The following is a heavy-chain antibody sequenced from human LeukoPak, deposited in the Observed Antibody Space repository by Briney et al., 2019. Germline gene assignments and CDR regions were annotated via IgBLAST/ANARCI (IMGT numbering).Heavy chain of an antibody. CDR1: GGSIGSFF. Sequence: SETLSLTCTVSGGSIGSFFWSWIRQPPGKALEWIGYIHYSGSTKYNPSLKSRVTISVDTSENQFSLTLNSVTAADTAVFYCARLYARFAYYYMDVWGKGTTVTVSS. D-gene: IGHD2-8*01. V-gene: IGHV4-59*08. CDR3: ARLYARFAYYYMDV. CDR2: IHYSGST. J-gene: IGHJ6*03.